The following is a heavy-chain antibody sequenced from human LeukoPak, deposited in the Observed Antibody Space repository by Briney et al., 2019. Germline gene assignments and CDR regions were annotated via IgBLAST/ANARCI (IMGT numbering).Heavy chain of an antibody. J-gene: IGHJ4*02. CDR2: INPRGGCT. CDR3: ARVVPSAILDY. CDR1: GYTFTNFY. Sequence: ASVKVSCKASGYTFTNFYIHWVRQAPGQGLEWMGIINPRGGCTSYAQKFQGRVTMTRDTSTSTVYMEVSSLTSEDTAVYYCARVVPSAILDYWGQGTLVTVSS. V-gene: IGHV1-46*01. D-gene: IGHD3-10*01.